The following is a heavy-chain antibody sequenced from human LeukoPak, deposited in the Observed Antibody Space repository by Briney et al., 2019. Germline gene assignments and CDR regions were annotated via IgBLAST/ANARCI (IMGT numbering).Heavy chain of an antibody. J-gene: IGHJ4*02. Sequence: SETLSLTCTVSGGSIGSYYWSWIRQPPGKGLEWIGHIYYSGTTNYNPSLKSRVTISVDTSKNQFSLKLSSVTAADTAVYYCARGIETSKRRGYDYWGQGTLVTVSS. CDR2: IYYSGTT. CDR1: GGSIGSYY. CDR3: ARGIETSKRRGYDY. D-gene: IGHD1-26*01. V-gene: IGHV4-59*01.